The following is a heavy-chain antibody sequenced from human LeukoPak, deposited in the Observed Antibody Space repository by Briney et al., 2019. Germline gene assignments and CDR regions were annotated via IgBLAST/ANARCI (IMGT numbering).Heavy chain of an antibody. J-gene: IGHJ3*02. D-gene: IGHD3-10*01. CDR2: INHSGST. CDR1: GGSFSGYY. V-gene: IGHV4-34*01. Sequence: SETLSLTCAVYGGSFSGYYWSWIRQPPGKGLEWIGEINHSGSTNYNPSLKSRVTISVDKSKNQFSLKLSSVTAADTAVYYCARRRGAAFDIWGQGTMVTVPS. CDR3: ARRRGAAFDI.